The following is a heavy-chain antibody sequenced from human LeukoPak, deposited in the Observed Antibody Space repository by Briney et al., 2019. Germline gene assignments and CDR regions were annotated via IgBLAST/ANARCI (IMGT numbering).Heavy chain of an antibody. V-gene: IGHV3-21*01. D-gene: IGHD1-26*01. CDR3: ATYSGTCSLDY. CDR2: ISSGSNYI. Sequence: PGGSLRLSCAASGFTFSTYSMNWVRRAPGKGLEWVSSISSGSNYIQYADSVKGRFTISRDNAKNSLYLQMNSLRAEDSAVYYCATYSGTCSLDYWVQGTLVTVSS. CDR1: GFTFSTYS. J-gene: IGHJ4*02.